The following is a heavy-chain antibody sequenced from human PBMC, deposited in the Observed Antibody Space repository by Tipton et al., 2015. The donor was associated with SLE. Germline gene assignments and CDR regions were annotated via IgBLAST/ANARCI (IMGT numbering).Heavy chain of an antibody. Sequence: TLSLTCAVYGGSISSYYWSWIRQPPGKGLEWIGYIYYSGSTNYNPSLKSRVTISVDTSKNQFSLKLSSVTAADTSVYYCARGKDYDFWSGYYRRDASDIWGQGTMVTVSS. J-gene: IGHJ3*02. V-gene: IGHV4-59*12. CDR1: GGSISSYY. D-gene: IGHD3-3*01. CDR3: ARGKDYDFWSGYYRRDASDI. CDR2: IYYSGST.